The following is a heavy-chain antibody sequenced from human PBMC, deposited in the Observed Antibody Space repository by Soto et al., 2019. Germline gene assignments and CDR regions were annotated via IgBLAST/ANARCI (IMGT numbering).Heavy chain of an antibody. CDR1: GYTFSNHW. CDR3: ARDTRDGYYPDY. Sequence: EVQMVQSGAEVKKPGESLKISCRGSGYTFSNHWIGWVRQRPGKGLEWMGIIYPDDSDTVFSPSFQGQVTISVDKSINTAYLQWRSLEASDTATYFCARDTRDGYYPDYWGQGTRVTGSS. D-gene: IGHD1-26*01. J-gene: IGHJ4*02. CDR2: IYPDDSDT. V-gene: IGHV5-51*01.